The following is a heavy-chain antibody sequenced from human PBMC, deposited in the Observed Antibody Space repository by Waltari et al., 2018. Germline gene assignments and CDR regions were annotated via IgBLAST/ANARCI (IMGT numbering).Heavy chain of an antibody. CDR1: AHTFTDYY. V-gene: IGHV1-69-2*01. CDR2: MDPEDGET. D-gene: IGHD3-3*01. J-gene: IGHJ3*02. CDR3: STRSFGVVNAFDI. Sequence: EVQLIQSGAEVKKPGATVKISCKASAHTFTDYYIHWVQQAPGKGLVWMGLMDPEDGETVYAEKCQGRGTITADRSTDTVYMERSSVRSEDTAVYYCSTRSFGVVNAFDIWGQGTMVIVSS.